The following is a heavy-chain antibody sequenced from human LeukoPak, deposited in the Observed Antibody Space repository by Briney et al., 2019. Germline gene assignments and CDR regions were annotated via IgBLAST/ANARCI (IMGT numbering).Heavy chain of an antibody. J-gene: IGHJ3*02. CDR1: GGSISSSSYY. CDR2: IYYSGST. CDR3: ARVGYCSSTSCPYDAFDI. Sequence: SETLSLTCTVSGGSISSSSYYWGWIRQPPGKGLEWIGSIYYSGSTYYNPSLKSRVTISVDTSKNQFSLKLSSVTAADTAVYYCARVGYCSSTSCPYDAFDIWGQGTMVTVSS. V-gene: IGHV4-39*07. D-gene: IGHD2-2*01.